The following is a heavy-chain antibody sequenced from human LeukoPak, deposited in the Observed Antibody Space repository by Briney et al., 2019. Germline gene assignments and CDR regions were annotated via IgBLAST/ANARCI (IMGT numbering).Heavy chain of an antibody. D-gene: IGHD5-18*01. CDR3: ARVSQLWSMRPIYFDY. CDR2: INHRGST. J-gene: IGHJ4*02. Sequence: SETLSHTCAVYGGSFSGYYWSWIRQPLGKGLESIGDINHRGSTNYNPSLKSRVTISIDTSKKQFSLKLSSVTAADTAVYYCARVSQLWSMRPIYFDYWGQGTLVTVSS. CDR1: GGSFSGYY. V-gene: IGHV4-34*01.